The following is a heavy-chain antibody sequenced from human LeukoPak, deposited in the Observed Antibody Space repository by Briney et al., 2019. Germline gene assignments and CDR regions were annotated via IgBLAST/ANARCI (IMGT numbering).Heavy chain of an antibody. J-gene: IGHJ4*02. Sequence: GESLKIPCKGSGYSFTSYWIGWVRQMPGKGLEWMGIIYPGDSDPRYSPSIQGQVTISADKSINTAYLQWSSLKASDTAMYYCARLAVGAVDYAGNDYWGQGTLVTVSS. V-gene: IGHV5-51*01. CDR1: GYSFTSYW. D-gene: IGHD1-26*01. CDR2: IYPGDSDP. CDR3: ARLAVGAVDYAGNDY.